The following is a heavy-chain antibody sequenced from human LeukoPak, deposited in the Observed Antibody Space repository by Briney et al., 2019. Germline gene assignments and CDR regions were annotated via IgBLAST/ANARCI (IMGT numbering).Heavy chain of an antibody. V-gene: IGHV3-23*01. CDR2: ISGSGGST. J-gene: IGHJ5*02. CDR3: AKAIRYCSSTSCPLNWFDP. CDR1: GFTFSSYA. Sequence: GGSLRLSCAASGFTFSSYAMSWVRQAPGKGLEWVSAISGSGGSTYYADYVKGRFTISRDNSKNTLYLQMNSLRAEDTAVYYCAKAIRYCSSTSCPLNWFDPWGQGTLVTVSS. D-gene: IGHD2-2*01.